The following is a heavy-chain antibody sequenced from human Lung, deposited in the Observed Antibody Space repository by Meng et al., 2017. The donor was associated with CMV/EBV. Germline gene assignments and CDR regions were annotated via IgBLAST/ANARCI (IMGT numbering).Heavy chain of an antibody. CDR2: FIPMFNIS. V-gene: IGHV1-69*02. J-gene: IGHJ6*02. CDR3: ARGLRYFDWLSPSNYYYGMDV. CDR1: GGTFSNYP. Sequence: SVKVSCKTSGGTFSNYPINWVRQAPGQGLEWMGRFIPMFNISGFAQRFQGRISITADTSTSTGYMELSSLTSEDTAVYFCARGLRYFDWLSPSNYYYGMDVWXQGTPVXVSS. D-gene: IGHD3-9*01.